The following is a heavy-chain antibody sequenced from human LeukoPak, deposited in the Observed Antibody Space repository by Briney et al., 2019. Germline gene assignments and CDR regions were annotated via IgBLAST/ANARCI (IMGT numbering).Heavy chain of an antibody. Sequence: GGSLRLSCAASGFTFSSYSMNWVRQAPGKGLEWVSYISSSSSTICYADSVKGRFTISRDNAKNSLYLQMNSLRAEDTAVYYCARDTIAARGNYWGQGTLVTVSS. CDR1: GFTFSSYS. CDR2: ISSSSSTI. V-gene: IGHV3-48*01. J-gene: IGHJ4*02. D-gene: IGHD6-6*01. CDR3: ARDTIAARGNY.